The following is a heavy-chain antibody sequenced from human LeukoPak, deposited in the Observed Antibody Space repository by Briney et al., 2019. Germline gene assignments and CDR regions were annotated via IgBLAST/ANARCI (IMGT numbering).Heavy chain of an antibody. J-gene: IGHJ5*02. D-gene: IGHD1-1*01. CDR2: IIPILGIA. CDR1: GGTFSSYT. CDR3: ARDLSGLERLGEHNWFDP. Sequence: SVKVSCKASGGTFSSYTISWVRQAPGQGLEWMGRIIPILGIANYAQQFQGRVTITADKSTSTAYMELSSLRSEDTAVYYCARDLSGLERLGEHNWFDPWGQGTLVTVSS. V-gene: IGHV1-69*04.